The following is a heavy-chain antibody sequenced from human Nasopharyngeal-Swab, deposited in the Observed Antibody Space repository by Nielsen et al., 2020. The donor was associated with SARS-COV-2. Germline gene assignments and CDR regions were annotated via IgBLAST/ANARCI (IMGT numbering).Heavy chain of an antibody. J-gene: IGHJ6*02. D-gene: IGHD6-6*01. CDR3: ARHLKTRIAALYYYYGMDV. CDR2: INHSGST. V-gene: IGHV4-34*01. CDR1: GGSFSGYY. Sequence: SETLSLTCAVYGGSFSGYYWSWIRQPPGKGLEWIGEINHSGSTNYNPSLKSRVTISVDTSKNQFSLKLSSVTAADTAVYYCARHLKTRIAALYYYYGMDVWGQGTTVTVSS.